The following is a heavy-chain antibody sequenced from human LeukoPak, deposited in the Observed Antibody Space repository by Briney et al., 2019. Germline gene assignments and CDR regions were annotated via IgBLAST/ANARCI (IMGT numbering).Heavy chain of an antibody. CDR3: ARGVTGRYCSSTSCHWRAWFDP. D-gene: IGHD2-2*01. CDR2: IIPIFGTA. J-gene: IGHJ5*02. V-gene: IGHV1-69*13. CDR1: GGTFSSYA. Sequence: GASVKVSCKASGGTFSSYAISWVRQAPGQGLEWMGGIIPIFGTANYAQKFQGRVTITADESTSTAYMELSSLRSEDTAVYYSARGVTGRYCSSTSCHWRAWFDPWGQGTLVTVSS.